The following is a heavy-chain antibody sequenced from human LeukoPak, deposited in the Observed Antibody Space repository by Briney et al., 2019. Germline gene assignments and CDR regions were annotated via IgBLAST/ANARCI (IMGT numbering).Heavy chain of an antibody. Sequence: GGSLRLSCAASGFTFSSYGMHWVRQAPGKGLGWVAVISYDGSNKYYADSVKGRFTISRDNSKNTLYLQMNSLRAEDTAVYYCARASYCSSSSCPHDYWGQGTLVTVSS. V-gene: IGHV3-30*03. D-gene: IGHD2-2*01. CDR2: ISYDGSNK. CDR1: GFTFSSYG. J-gene: IGHJ4*02. CDR3: ARASYCSSSSCPHDY.